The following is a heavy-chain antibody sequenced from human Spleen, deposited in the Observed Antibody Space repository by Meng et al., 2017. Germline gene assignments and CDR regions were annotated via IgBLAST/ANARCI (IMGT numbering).Heavy chain of an antibody. V-gene: IGHV3-48*03. D-gene: IGHD3-22*01. CDR2: ISSSGSTI. CDR1: GFTFSSDE. Sequence: SLKISCAASGFTFSSDEMNWVRQAPGKGLEWVSYISSSGSTIYYADSVKGRFTISRDNAKNSLYLQMNSLRAEDTAVYYGARVGYYDSSGYYYSKDAFDIWGQGTMVTVSS. J-gene: IGHJ3*02. CDR3: ARVGYYDSSGYYYSKDAFDI.